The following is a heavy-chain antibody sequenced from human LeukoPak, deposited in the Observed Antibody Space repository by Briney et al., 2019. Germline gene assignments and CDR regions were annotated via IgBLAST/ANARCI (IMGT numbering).Heavy chain of an antibody. D-gene: IGHD6-25*01. J-gene: IGHJ3*02. CDR3: ARDSRSCRSSDCRGDAFDI. CDR2: IKEEGSKK. Sequence: GGCLRLSCGASGFTLSSYRMTCVRQAPGGGLEWVSNIKEEGSKKNYVEAVRGRFTISRDNAENSLYLQMNSLRAEDTAVYYCARDSRSCRSSDCRGDAFDIWGQGTMVTVSS. CDR1: GFTLSSYR. V-gene: IGHV3-7*01.